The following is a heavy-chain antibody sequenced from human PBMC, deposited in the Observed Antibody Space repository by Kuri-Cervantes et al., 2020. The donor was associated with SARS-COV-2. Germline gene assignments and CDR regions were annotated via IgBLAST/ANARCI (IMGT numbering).Heavy chain of an antibody. D-gene: IGHD3-22*01. Sequence: SVKVSCKASGGTFSSYAISWVRQAPGQGLEWMGGIIPIFGTATYAQKFQGRVTITADESTSTAYMELSSLGSEDTSVYYCASDRSGYYYPIRAFDIWGQGTTVTVSS. J-gene: IGHJ3*02. V-gene: IGHV1-69*13. CDR3: ASDRSGYYYPIRAFDI. CDR1: GGTFSSYA. CDR2: IIPIFGTA.